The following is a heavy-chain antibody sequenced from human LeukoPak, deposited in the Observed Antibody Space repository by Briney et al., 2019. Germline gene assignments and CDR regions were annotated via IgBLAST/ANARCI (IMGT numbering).Heavy chain of an antibody. V-gene: IGHV4-59*12. CDR3: ARGVATTKVDAFDI. CDR1: GGSINSYY. J-gene: IGHJ3*02. D-gene: IGHD1-1*01. Sequence: PSETLSLTCTVSGGSINSYYWSWIRQPPGKGLEWIGYIYYSGSTNYNPSLKSRVTISVDTSKNQFSLKLSSVTAADTAVYYCARGVATTKVDAFDIWGQGTMVTVSS. CDR2: IYYSGST.